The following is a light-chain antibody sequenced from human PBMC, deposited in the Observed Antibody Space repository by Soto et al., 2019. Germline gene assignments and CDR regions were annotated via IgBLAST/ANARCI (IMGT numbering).Light chain of an antibody. V-gene: IGKV1-5*01. Sequence: DIQMTQSPSTLSASVGARVTITCRASQSISTWLAWYQQKPGKAPKVLIFDASSLESGVPSRFSGSGSATELTITISSLQPDDFATYYCQQYSIYPWTFGQGTKVDI. CDR2: DAS. CDR3: QQYSIYPWT. CDR1: QSISTW. J-gene: IGKJ1*01.